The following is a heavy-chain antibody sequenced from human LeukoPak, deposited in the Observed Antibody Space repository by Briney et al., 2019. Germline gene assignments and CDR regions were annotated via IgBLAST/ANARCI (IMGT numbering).Heavy chain of an antibody. CDR3: ASVVMDSSSPNWFDP. J-gene: IGHJ5*02. D-gene: IGHD6-6*01. Sequence: GGSLRLSCAASGFTFSSYSTNWVRQAPGKGLEWVSSISSSSSYIYYADSVKGRFTISRDNAKNSLYLQMNSLRAEDTAVYYCASVVMDSSSPNWFDPWGQGTLVTVSS. CDR1: GFTFSSYS. V-gene: IGHV3-21*01. CDR2: ISSSSSYI.